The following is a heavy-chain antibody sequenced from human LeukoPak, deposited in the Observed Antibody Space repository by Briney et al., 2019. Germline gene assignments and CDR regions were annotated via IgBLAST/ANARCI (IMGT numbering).Heavy chain of an antibody. V-gene: IGHV4-59*01. CDR1: SGSFSDYY. D-gene: IGHD3-10*01. CDR2: SWSS. CDR3: ARTRRHYYGSGKNLTPWPAGLDV. Sequence: SETLSLTCTVSSGSFSDYYWTWMRQPPGQGLERIGYSWSSKYNPSLESRVTISVDTSKRHFSLTLSSVTAADTAIYYCARTRRHYYGSGKNLTPWPAGLDVWGQGTTVVVSA. J-gene: IGHJ6*01.